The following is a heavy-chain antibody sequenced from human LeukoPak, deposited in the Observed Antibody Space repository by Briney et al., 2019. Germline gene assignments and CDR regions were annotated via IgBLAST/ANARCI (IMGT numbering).Heavy chain of an antibody. CDR2: IYSGGST. CDR3: ARDGVSSGYYY. V-gene: IGHV3-66*01. CDR1: GFTVSSNY. D-gene: IGHD3-22*01. Sequence: GALRLSCAASGFTVSSNYMSWVRQAPGKGLEWVSVIYSGGSTYYADSVKGRFTISRDNSKNTLYLQMNSLRAEDTAVYYCARDGVSSGYYYWGQGTLVTVSS. J-gene: IGHJ4*02.